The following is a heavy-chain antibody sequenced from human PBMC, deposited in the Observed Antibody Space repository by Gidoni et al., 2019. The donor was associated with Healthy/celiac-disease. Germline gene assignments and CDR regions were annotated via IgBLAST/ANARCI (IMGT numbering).Heavy chain of an antibody. J-gene: IGHJ5*02. CDR2: IYYSGST. Sequence: QLQLQESGPGLVKPSETLSLTCTVSVGSISSSSYYWGWIRQPPGKGLEWIGSIYYSGSTYYNPSLKSRVTISVDTSKNQFSLKLSSVTAADTAVYYCARLLTYYDFWSGYYLQNWFDPWGQGTLVTVSS. CDR1: VGSISSSSYY. CDR3: ARLLTYYDFWSGYYLQNWFDP. D-gene: IGHD3-3*01. V-gene: IGHV4-39*01.